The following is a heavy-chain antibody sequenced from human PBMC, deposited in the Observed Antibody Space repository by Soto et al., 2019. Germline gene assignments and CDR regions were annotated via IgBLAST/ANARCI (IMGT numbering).Heavy chain of an antibody. J-gene: IGHJ4*02. CDR3: ARGELLWFGELLR. CDR2: MNPNSGDT. CDR1: GYTFTSYE. Sequence: QVQLVQSGAEVKKPGASVKVSCKASGYTFTSYEINWVRQATGQGLEWMGWMNPNSGDTGYAQKFQGRVTMSRNTSISTAYMELSSLRSEDTAVYYCARGELLWFGELLRWGQGTLVTVSS. V-gene: IGHV1-8*01. D-gene: IGHD3-10*01.